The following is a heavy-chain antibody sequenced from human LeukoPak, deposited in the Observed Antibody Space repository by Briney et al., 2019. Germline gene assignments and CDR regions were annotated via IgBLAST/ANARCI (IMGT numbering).Heavy chain of an antibody. CDR1: GFTFSSYA. Sequence: GGSLRLSCAATGFTFSSYAMTWVRQAPGKGLEWVSSISSSSSYIYYADSVKGRFTISRDNAKNSLYLQMNSLRAEDTAVYYCARGGSGYSYGPDYWGQGTLVTVSS. V-gene: IGHV3-21*01. CDR2: ISSSSSYI. D-gene: IGHD5-18*01. J-gene: IGHJ4*02. CDR3: ARGGSGYSYGPDY.